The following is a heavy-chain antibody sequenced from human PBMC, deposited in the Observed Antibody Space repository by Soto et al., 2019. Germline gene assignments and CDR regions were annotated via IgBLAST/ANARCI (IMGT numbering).Heavy chain of an antibody. CDR3: ARDFWSYYDFWGGSPPHYYMDV. CDR2: IYYSGST. D-gene: IGHD3-3*01. V-gene: IGHV4-59*01. CDR1: GGSISSYY. J-gene: IGHJ6*03. Sequence: SETLSLTCTVSGGSISSYYWSWIRQPPGKGLEWIGYIYYSGSTNYNPSLESRVTISVDTSKNQFSLKLSSVTAADTAVYYCARDFWSYYDFWGGSPPHYYMDVWGKGTTVTVSS.